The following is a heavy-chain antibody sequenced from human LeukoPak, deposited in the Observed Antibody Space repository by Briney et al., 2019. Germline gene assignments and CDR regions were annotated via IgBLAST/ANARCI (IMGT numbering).Heavy chain of an antibody. CDR1: GGSISSGGYY. CDR2: ISYSGGT. V-gene: IGHV4-31*03. D-gene: IGHD3-10*01. J-gene: IGHJ4*02. CDR3: ARVVMVRGVVIKVTYYFDY. Sequence: SQTLSLTCTVSGGSISSGGYYWSWTRQHPGKGLEWIGYISYSGGTYYNPSLKSRVTISVDTSKNQFSLKLNSVTAADTAVYYCARVVMVRGVVIKVTYYFDYWGQGTLVTVSS.